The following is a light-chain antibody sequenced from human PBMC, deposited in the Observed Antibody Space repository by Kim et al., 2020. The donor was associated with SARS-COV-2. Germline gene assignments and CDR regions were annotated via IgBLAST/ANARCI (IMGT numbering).Light chain of an antibody. Sequence: LSPGERATLSCRASQGVSSSYLAWYQQRPGQAPRLLIDGASSRATGIPDRFSGSGSGTDFTLTISRLEPEDFAVYYCQEYGNSRTFGQGTKVDIK. CDR1: QGVSSSY. CDR3: QEYGNSRT. J-gene: IGKJ1*01. V-gene: IGKV3-20*01. CDR2: GAS.